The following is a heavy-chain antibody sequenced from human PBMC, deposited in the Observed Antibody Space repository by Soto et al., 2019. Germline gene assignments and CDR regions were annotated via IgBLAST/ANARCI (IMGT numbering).Heavy chain of an antibody. Sequence: PSETLSLTCTVSGGSITTSNYHWGWIRQPPGKGLEWIGNIFYDGSTFYNPSLKSRVTISVDTSKNQFSLKLNSVTASDTAVYYCARRKTEYGGYYFAYWGRGTLVTVSS. D-gene: IGHD2-15*01. V-gene: IGHV4-39*01. J-gene: IGHJ4*02. CDR3: ARRKTEYGGYYFAY. CDR2: IFYDGST. CDR1: GGSITTSNYH.